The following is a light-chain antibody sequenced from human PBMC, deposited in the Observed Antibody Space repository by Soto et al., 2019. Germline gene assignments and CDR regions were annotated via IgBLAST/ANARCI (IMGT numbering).Light chain of an antibody. CDR1: QSIPNW. Sequence: DVPISQYTTTLSASVGDRVTITCRASQSIPNWLAWYQQKPGKAPKLLIYAASSLQSGVPSRFSGSGSGTEFTLTISSLQPDDFATYYCQHYYSYGTFGQVAKVAIK. CDR3: QHYYSYGT. CDR2: AAS. J-gene: IGKJ1*01. V-gene: IGKV1-5*01.